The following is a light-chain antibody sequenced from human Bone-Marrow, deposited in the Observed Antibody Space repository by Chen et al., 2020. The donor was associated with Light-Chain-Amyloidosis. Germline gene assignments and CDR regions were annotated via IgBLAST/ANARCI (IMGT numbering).Light chain of an antibody. CDR2: DAS. CDR3: QQYYSYPYT. Sequence: DIQMTQSPSTLSASVGDSVTITCRAGQNINRWMAWYQQKPGKPPNLLIYDASTLEGGVPSRFSGSDSGTEFTLTCSGLQPDDFASYYCQQYYSYPYTFGPGTKLAIK. J-gene: IGKJ2*01. CDR1: QNINRW. V-gene: IGKV1-5*01.